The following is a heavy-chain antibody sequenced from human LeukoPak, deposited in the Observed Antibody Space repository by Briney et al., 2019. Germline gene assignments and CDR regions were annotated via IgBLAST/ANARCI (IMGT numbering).Heavy chain of an antibody. D-gene: IGHD3-10*01. CDR3: AKDLVTGSLDY. J-gene: IGHJ4*02. CDR2: ISGSGDST. CDR1: GFTFSNYA. V-gene: IGHV3-23*01. Sequence: PGGSLRLSCAASGFTFSNYAMRWVRQAPGKGLEWVSGISGSGDSTYYADSVKGRFTISRDNSKNTLYLQINRLRAEDTAVYYCAKDLVTGSLDYWGLGTLVTVSS.